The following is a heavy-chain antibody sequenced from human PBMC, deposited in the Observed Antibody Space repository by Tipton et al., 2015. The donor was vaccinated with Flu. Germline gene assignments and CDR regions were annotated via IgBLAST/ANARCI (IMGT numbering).Heavy chain of an antibody. CDR1: GFTFSSYE. J-gene: IGHJ4*02. V-gene: IGHV3-48*03. D-gene: IGHD6-19*01. CDR3: AGCIAVAGFDY. Sequence: AASGFTFSSYEMNWVRQAPGKGLEWVSYIGSSGSTIYYADSVKGRFTISRDNAKNSLYLQMNSLRAEDTAVYYCAGCIAVAGFDYWGQGTLVTVSS. CDR2: IGSSGSTI.